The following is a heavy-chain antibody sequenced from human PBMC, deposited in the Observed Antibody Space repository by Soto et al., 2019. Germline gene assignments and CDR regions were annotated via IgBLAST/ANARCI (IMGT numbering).Heavy chain of an antibody. CDR3: ARANYYDSSGYYNYFDY. Sequence: SETLSLTCTVSGGAIGFGGYYWTWLRQHPGKGLEWIGNIYYSVTTYYNPSLKSRVTISVDTSKNQFSLKLSSVTAADTAVYYCARANYYDSSGYYNYFDYWGQGALVTVSS. V-gene: IGHV4-31*03. J-gene: IGHJ4*02. D-gene: IGHD3-22*01. CDR2: IYYSVTT. CDR1: GGAIGFGGYY.